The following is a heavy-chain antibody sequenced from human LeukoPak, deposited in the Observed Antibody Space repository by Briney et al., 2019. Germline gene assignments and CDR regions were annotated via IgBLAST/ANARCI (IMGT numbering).Heavy chain of an antibody. CDR3: ARGSYYYDSSGDY. CDR2: INPSGGST. CDR1: GYTFTSYG. V-gene: IGHV1-46*01. J-gene: IGHJ4*02. D-gene: IGHD3-22*01. Sequence: ASVKVSCKASGYTFTSYGISWVRRPPGQGLEWLGIINPSGGSTSYAQKFQGRVTMTRDTSTSTVYMELSSLRSEDTAVYYCARGSYYYDSSGDYWGQGTLVTVSS.